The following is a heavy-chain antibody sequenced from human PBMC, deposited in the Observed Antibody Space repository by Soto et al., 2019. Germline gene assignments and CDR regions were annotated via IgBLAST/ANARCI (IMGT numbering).Heavy chain of an antibody. Sequence: SETLSLTCAVYGGSFIGYYWSWIRQPPGKGLEWIGEINHSGSTNYNPSLKSRVTISVDTSKNQFSLKLSSVTAADTAVYYCARARLNYYDFWSGYRNWFDPWGQGTLVTVSS. D-gene: IGHD3-3*01. CDR2: INHSGST. V-gene: IGHV4-34*01. J-gene: IGHJ5*02. CDR3: ARARLNYYDFWSGYRNWFDP. CDR1: GGSFIGYY.